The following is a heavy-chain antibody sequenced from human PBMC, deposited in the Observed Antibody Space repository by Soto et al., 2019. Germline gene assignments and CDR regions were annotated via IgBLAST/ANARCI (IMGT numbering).Heavy chain of an antibody. D-gene: IGHD6-13*01. CDR1: GGTFSSYT. CDR3: AAGIAAAGVNWFYP. Sequence: QVQLVQCRAEVKKPGSSVKVSCKASGGTFSSYTISWVRQAPGQGLEWMGRIIPILGIANYAQKFQGRVTITADKSTSTAYMELSSLRSEDTAVYYCAAGIAAAGVNWFYPWGQGTLVTVSS. V-gene: IGHV1-69*02. CDR2: IIPILGIA. J-gene: IGHJ5*02.